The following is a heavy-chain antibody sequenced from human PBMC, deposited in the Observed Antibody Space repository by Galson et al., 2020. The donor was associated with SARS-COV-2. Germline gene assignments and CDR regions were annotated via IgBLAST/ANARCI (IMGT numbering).Heavy chain of an antibody. J-gene: IGHJ4*02. Sequence: ETSETLSLTCTVSGGSISSSSYYWGWIRQPPGKGLEWIGSIYYSGSTYYNPSLKSRVTISVDTSKNQFSLKLSSVTAADTAVYYCARHISPWFGESFYFDYWGQGTLVTVSS. V-gene: IGHV4-39*01. D-gene: IGHD3-10*01. CDR1: GGSISSSSYY. CDR3: ARHISPWFGESFYFDY. CDR2: IYYSGST.